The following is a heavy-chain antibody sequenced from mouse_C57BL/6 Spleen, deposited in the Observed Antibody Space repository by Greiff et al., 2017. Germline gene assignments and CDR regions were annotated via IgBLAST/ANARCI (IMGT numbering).Heavy chain of an antibody. D-gene: IGHD2-10*02. J-gene: IGHJ4*01. Sequence: EVHLVESGGGLVQPKGSLKLSCAASGFSFNTYAMNWVRQAPGKGLEWVARIRSKSNNYATYYADSVKDRFTISRDDSESMLYLQMNNLKTEDTAMYYCVRHKAVWDARDYGGQGTSVTVSS. CDR3: VRHKAVWDARDY. CDR2: IRSKSNNYAT. V-gene: IGHV10-1*01. CDR1: GFSFNTYA.